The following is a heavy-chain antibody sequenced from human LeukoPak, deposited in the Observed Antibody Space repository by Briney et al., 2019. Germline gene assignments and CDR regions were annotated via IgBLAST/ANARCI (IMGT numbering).Heavy chain of an antibody. CDR2: ISSSSSYT. Sequence: GGSLRLSCAASGFTFSDYYMSCIRQAPGKGREWVSYISSSSSYTNYADYVKGRFTISRDNAKNSLYLQMNSLRAEDTAVYYCARDAGYSSGWQNWGGDYFDYWGQGTLVTVSS. V-gene: IGHV3-11*06. J-gene: IGHJ4*02. D-gene: IGHD6-19*01. CDR3: ARDAGYSSGWQNWGGDYFDY. CDR1: GFTFSDYY.